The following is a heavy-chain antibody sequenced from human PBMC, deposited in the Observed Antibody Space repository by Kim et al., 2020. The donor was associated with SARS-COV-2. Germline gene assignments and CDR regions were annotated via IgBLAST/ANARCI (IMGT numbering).Heavy chain of an antibody. CDR2: ISDDESIK. CDR3: ARPVRKAARPIDC. V-gene: IGHV3-30-3*01. CDR1: GFTFSSYA. J-gene: IGHJ4*02. Sequence: GGSLRLSCAASGFTFSSYAMHWVRQAPGKGLEWVAVISDDESIKYYADSVEGRFTISRANSKNMSYLQMSTLRAEDTSVYYCARPVRKAARPIDCWGQGT. D-gene: IGHD6-6*01.